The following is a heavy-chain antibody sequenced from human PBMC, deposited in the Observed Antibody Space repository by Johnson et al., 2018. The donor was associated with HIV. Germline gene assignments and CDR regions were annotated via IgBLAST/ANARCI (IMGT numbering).Heavy chain of an antibody. CDR2: ISYDGDNV. CDR1: GFTFSNSA. Sequence: QVQLVESGGGVVQPGRALRLSCAASGFTFSNSAMHWVRQAPGQGLAWVAVISYDGDNVYYADSVQGRSTISSDHSKNTLYMQMNSLKPEDTALYYCARIGGSYLVLWAFDIWGQGTMVTVSS. J-gene: IGHJ3*02. V-gene: IGHV3-30-3*01. CDR3: ARIGGSYLVLWAFDI. D-gene: IGHD1-26*01.